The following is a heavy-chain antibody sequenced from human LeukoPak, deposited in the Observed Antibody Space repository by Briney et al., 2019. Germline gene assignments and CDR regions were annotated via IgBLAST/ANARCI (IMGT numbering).Heavy chain of an antibody. CDR2: IYYSGST. D-gene: IGHD6-19*01. CDR1: GGSISSYY. V-gene: IGHV4-59*01. J-gene: IGHJ5*02. Sequence: SSETLSLTCTVSGGSISSYYWSWIRQPPGKGLEWIGYIYYSGSTNYNHSLTSRVTISVDTSKNQFSLKLSSVTAADTAVYYCARDRYSSGWFDHWGQGTLVTVSS. CDR3: ARDRYSSGWFDH.